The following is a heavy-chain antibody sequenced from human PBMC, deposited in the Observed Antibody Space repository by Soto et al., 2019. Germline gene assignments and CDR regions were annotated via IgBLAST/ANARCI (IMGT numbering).Heavy chain of an antibody. J-gene: IGHJ6*03. CDR1: GFTFSSYA. CDR2: ISGSGGST. V-gene: IGHV3-23*01. Sequence: GGSLRLSGAASGFTFSSYAMSWVRQAPGKGLEWVSAISGSGGSTYYADSVKGRFTISRDNSKNTLYLQMNSLRAEDTAVYYCAKAPQYYYYYYMDVWGKGTAVTVSS. CDR3: AKAPQYYYYYYMDV.